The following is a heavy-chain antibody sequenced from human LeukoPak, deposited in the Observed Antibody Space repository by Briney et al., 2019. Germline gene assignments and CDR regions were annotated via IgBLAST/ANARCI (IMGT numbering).Heavy chain of an antibody. CDR3: ARGTNPYYESTGYYKTDASAEYFQH. J-gene: IGHJ1*01. V-gene: IGHV4-30-2*01. CDR2: IFHTGNT. Sequence: SSETLSLTCSVSGGSINSGDYYWSWIRQPPGKGLEWIGYIFHTGNTYYNPSLKGRVSMSVDRSKNQFSLTLISVTAADTAVYYCARGTNPYYESTGYYKTDASAEYFQHWGQGTLVTVSS. CDR1: GGSINSGDYY. D-gene: IGHD3-22*01.